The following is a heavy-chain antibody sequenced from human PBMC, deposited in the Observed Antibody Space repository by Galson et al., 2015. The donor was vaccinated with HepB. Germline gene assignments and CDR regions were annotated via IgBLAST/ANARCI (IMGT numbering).Heavy chain of an antibody. D-gene: IGHD6-19*01. CDR2: FYWNDDK. CDR1: GFSLNTGGVG. Sequence: PALVKPTQTLTLACTFSGFSLNTGGVGVGWIRQPPGKALEWLALFYWNDDKSYSPSLGSRLTITKDTSKNQVVLTMTNMDPVDTATYYCAHRIYSSDGEGFDYWGQGTLVTVSS. J-gene: IGHJ4*02. CDR3: AHRIYSSDGEGFDY. V-gene: IGHV2-5*01.